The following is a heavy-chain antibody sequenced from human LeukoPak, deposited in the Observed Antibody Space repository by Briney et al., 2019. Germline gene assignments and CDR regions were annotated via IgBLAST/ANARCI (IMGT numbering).Heavy chain of an antibody. Sequence: PGRSLRLSCAASGFTFSSYGMHWVRQAPGKGLEWVAVISYDGSDKYYADSVKGRFTISRDNSKNTLYLQMNSLRAEDTAVYYCAKDWEHCSGGSCPGMDVWGQGTTVTVSS. V-gene: IGHV3-30*18. CDR1: GFTFSSYG. D-gene: IGHD2-15*01. CDR2: ISYDGSDK. J-gene: IGHJ6*02. CDR3: AKDWEHCSGGSCPGMDV.